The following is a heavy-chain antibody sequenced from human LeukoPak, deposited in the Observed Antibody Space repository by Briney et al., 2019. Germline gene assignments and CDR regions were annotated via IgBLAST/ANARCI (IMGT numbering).Heavy chain of an antibody. J-gene: IGHJ6*03. CDR1: GGSISSGNYY. CDR2: IYNSGTT. D-gene: IGHD2-8*01. Sequence: SQTLSLTCSVSGGSISSGNYYWSWIRQHPGTGLEWIGYIYNSGTTSYNPSLKSRVIISVDTSKNQFSLNLSSVTAADTAVYYCARDHSTPNAGYMDVWGKGATVTVSS. V-gene: IGHV4-31*03. CDR3: ARDHSTPNAGYMDV.